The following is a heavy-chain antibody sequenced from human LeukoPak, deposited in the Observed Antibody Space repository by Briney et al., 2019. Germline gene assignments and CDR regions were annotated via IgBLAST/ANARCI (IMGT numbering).Heavy chain of an antibody. CDR2: IYTSGST. CDR1: GGSISSCY. V-gene: IGHV4-4*07. CDR3: ARETHRGPLDAFDI. Sequence: PSETLSLTCTVSGGSISSCYWSWIRQPAGKGLEWIGRIYTSGSTNYNPSLKSRVTMSVDTSKNQFSLKLSSVTAADTAVYYCARETHRGPLDAFDIWGQGTMVTVSS. J-gene: IGHJ3*02. D-gene: IGHD3-10*01.